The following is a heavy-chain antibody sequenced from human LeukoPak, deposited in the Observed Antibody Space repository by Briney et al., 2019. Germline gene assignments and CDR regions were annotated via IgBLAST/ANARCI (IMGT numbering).Heavy chain of an antibody. CDR1: GGSISSHY. D-gene: IGHD2-2*01. V-gene: IGHV4-59*11. Sequence: KPSETLSLTCTVSGGSISSHYWSWIRQPPGKGLEWIGYAYYGGSTNYNPSLKSRVTISVDTSKNQFSLKLSSVTAADTAVYFCAREYCTSTSCYYYTDVWGKGTTVTVSS. J-gene: IGHJ6*03. CDR3: AREYCTSTSCYYYTDV. CDR2: AYYGGST.